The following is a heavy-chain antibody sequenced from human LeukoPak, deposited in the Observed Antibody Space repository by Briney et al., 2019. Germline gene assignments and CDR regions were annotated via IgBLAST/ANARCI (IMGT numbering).Heavy chain of an antibody. J-gene: IGHJ4*02. CDR2: ISFDGNNI. CDR3: ATLYDSAGYYRAPNDS. CDR1: AFTFSSSA. Sequence: GSLRLSCTGSAFTFSSSAFHWVRQAPGKGLEWLSVISFDGNNIHYADSVKGRFTVFRDNSRHTLYLQMNSLGPEDTAVYYCATLYDSAGYYRAPNDSWGQGTLVTVSS. D-gene: IGHD3-22*01. V-gene: IGHV3-30-3*01.